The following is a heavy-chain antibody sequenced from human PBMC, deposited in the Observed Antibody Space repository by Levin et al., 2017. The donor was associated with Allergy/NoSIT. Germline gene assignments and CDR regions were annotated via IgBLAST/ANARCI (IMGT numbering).Heavy chain of an antibody. J-gene: IGHJ4*02. Sequence: PSETLSLTCTVSGGSISSSSYYWGWIRQPPGKGLEWIGSIYYSGSTYYNPSLKSRVTISVDTSKNQFSLKLSSVTAADTAVYYCARRYSYLNWGQGTLVTVSS. CDR3: ARRYSYLN. CDR2: IYYSGST. D-gene: IGHD1-26*01. CDR1: GGSISSSSYY. V-gene: IGHV4-39*01.